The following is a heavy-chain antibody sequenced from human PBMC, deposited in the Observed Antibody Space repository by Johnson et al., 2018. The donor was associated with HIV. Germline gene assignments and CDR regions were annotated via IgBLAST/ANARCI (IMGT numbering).Heavy chain of an antibody. J-gene: IGHJ3*01. CDR3: ARGQAGEGSTAGAFDV. CDR1: GFTISTFW. CDR2: ISGDGSSS. D-gene: IGHD3-16*01. Sequence: EVQLVESGGALVQPGGSLRLYCEVSGFTISTFWMHWVRQVPGKGLMWVSRISGDGSSSSYADSVKGRFTVSRDNAKNSLFLQMDSLRGEDTALYYCARGQAGEGSTAGAFDVWGQGTMVTVSS. V-gene: IGHV3-74*02.